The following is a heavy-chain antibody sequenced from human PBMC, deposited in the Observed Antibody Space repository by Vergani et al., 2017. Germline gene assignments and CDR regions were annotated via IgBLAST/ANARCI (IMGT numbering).Heavy chain of an antibody. V-gene: IGHV3-30*18. J-gene: IGHJ4*02. CDR2: LSYDGSNK. D-gene: IGHD3-22*01. Sequence: QVQLVESGGGVFQPGRSLRLSCAAPGFTFSSYGMHWVRQAPGKGLEWVAVLSYDGSNKYYADSVKGRFTISRDNSKNPLYLQMNSLRAEDTAVYYCAKDSGRYYYDSSGYYYNTSGGQGTLVTVSS. CDR3: AKDSGRYYYDSSGYYYNTS. CDR1: GFTFSSYG.